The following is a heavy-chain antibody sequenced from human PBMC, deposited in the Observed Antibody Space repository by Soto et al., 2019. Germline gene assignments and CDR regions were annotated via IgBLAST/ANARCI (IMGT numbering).Heavy chain of an antibody. Sequence: QVQLVESGGGVVQPGRSLRLSCAASGFTFSTYGMHWVRQAPGKGLEWVAVIWYDGSSKSYADSVKGRFTISRDNSKNAVYLQMNSLRAEDTAVYYCARDQITFGVYGMDVWGQGTTVTVSS. CDR3: ARDQITFGVYGMDV. V-gene: IGHV3-33*01. CDR1: GFTFSTYG. D-gene: IGHD3-16*01. CDR2: IWYDGSSK. J-gene: IGHJ6*02.